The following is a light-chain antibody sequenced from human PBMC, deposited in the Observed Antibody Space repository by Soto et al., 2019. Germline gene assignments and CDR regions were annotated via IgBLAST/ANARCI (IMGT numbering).Light chain of an antibody. Sequence: DIVMTQSPLSLPVTPVDPASISCRSSQILLHSNGYNYLDWYQQKPGQAPRLLIYGTSSRATGIPDRFSGSGSGTDFTLTISRLEPEDFAVYYCQQYGSSPWTFGQGTKVDI. CDR1: QILLHSNGYNY. CDR2: GTS. CDR3: QQYGSSPWT. J-gene: IGKJ1*01. V-gene: IGKV3-20*01.